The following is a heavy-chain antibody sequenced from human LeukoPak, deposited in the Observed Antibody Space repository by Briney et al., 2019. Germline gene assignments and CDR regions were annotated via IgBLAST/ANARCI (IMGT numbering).Heavy chain of an antibody. CDR3: AGDGGYYYDSSGNFDY. Sequence: ASVKVSCKASGYTFTGYYMHWVRQAPGQGLEWMGWINPNSGGTNYAQKFQGRVTMTRDTSISTAYMELSRLRSDDTAVYYCAGDGGYYYDSSGNFDYWGQGTLVTVSS. CDR2: INPNSGGT. CDR1: GYTFTGYY. V-gene: IGHV1-2*02. D-gene: IGHD3-22*01. J-gene: IGHJ4*02.